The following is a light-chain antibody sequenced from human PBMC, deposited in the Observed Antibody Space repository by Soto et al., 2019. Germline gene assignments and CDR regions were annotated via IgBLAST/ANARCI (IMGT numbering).Light chain of an antibody. J-gene: IGLJ1*01. CDR3: SSYTSSSTLSKVV. V-gene: IGLV2-14*01. Sequence: QSVLTQPASVSGSPGQSITISCTGTSSDVGGYNYVSWYQQHPGKAPKLMIYDVSNRPSGVSNRFSGSKSGNTASLTISGFQAEDEADYYCSSYTSSSTLSKVVFGTGTKVTVL. CDR1: SSDVGGYNY. CDR2: DVS.